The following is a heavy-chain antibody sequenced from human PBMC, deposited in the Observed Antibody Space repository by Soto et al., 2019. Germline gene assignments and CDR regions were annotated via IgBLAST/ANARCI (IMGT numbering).Heavy chain of an antibody. Sequence: EVQLVESGGGLVQPGRSLRLSCAASGFTFDDYAMHWVRQAPGKGLEWVSGISWNSGSIGYADSVKGRFTISRDNAKNSLYLQMNSLRAEDTALYYCAKVGLGSGSYYYYGMDVWGQGTTVTVSS. V-gene: IGHV3-9*01. CDR3: AKVGLGSGSYYYYGMDV. J-gene: IGHJ6*02. CDR2: ISWNSGSI. CDR1: GFTFDDYA. D-gene: IGHD1-26*01.